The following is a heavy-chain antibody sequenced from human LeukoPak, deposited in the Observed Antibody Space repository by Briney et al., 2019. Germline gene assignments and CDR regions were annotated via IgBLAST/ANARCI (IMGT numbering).Heavy chain of an antibody. D-gene: IGHD6-19*01. CDR2: ISGSGGST. V-gene: IGHV3-23*01. J-gene: IGHJ4*02. Sequence: GGSLRLSCAASGFTFSSYAMSWVRQAPGKGLEWVSAISGSGGSTYYADSVKGRFTISRDNSKNTLYLQMNSLRADDTAVYYCAKGPGSGWFHFDYWGQGTLVTVSS. CDR3: AKGPGSGWFHFDY. CDR1: GFTFSSYA.